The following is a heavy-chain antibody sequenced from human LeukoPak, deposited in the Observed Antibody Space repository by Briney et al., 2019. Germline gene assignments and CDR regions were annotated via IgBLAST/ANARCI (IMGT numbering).Heavy chain of an antibody. J-gene: IGHJ4*02. CDR1: GFTFSSYG. CDR3: ARDGYDSSGLDY. Sequence: GGSLRLSCAASGFTFSSYGMHWVRQAPGKGLEWVAFIRYDGSNKYYADSVKGRFTISRDNSKSTVYLQMNSLRAEDTAVYYCARDGYDSSGLDYWGQGTLVTVSS. D-gene: IGHD3-22*01. V-gene: IGHV3-30*02. CDR2: IRYDGSNK.